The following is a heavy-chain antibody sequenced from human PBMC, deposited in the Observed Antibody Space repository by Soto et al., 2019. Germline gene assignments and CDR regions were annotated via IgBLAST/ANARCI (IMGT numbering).Heavy chain of an antibody. J-gene: IGHJ4*02. CDR3: ARGETYYYDSSGYWGGY. CDR1: GFTFSSYA. Sequence: QVQLVESGGGVVQPGRSLRLSCAASGFTFSSYAMHWVRQAPGTGLEWVAVISYDGSNKYYADSVKGRFTISRDNSKNPLYLQMNSLRAEDTAVYYCARGETYYYDSSGYWGGYWGQGTLVTVSS. V-gene: IGHV3-30-3*01. D-gene: IGHD3-22*01. CDR2: ISYDGSNK.